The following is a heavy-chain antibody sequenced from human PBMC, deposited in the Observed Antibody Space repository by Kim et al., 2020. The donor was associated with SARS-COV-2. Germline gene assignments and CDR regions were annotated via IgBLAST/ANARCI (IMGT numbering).Heavy chain of an antibody. J-gene: IGHJ4*02. D-gene: IGHD3-22*01. CDR1: GGSFSGYY. Sequence: SETLSLTCAVYGGSFSGYYWSWIRQPPGKGLEWIGEINHSGSTNYNPSLKSRVTISVDTSKNQFSLKLSSVTAADTAVYYCARGRPPVYYYDSSGYHFDYWGQGTLVTVSS. CDR3: ARGRPPVYYYDSSGYHFDY. V-gene: IGHV4-34*01. CDR2: INHSGST.